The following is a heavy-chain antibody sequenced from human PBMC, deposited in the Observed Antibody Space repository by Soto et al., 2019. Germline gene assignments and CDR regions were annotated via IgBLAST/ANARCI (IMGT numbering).Heavy chain of an antibody. CDR3: ARVRLSIAVNDALDV. V-gene: IGHV3-23*01. D-gene: IGHD3-3*02. J-gene: IGHJ3*01. Sequence: EVHLLESGGGLVQPGGSLRLSCAASGFTFAGYSTMSWVRQAPGKGLEWVSSISGSGGSTYYADSVKGRFTISRDNSKRTLSLQMNSLRPEDTAVYYCARVRLSIAVNDALDVWGQGTTVTVSS. CDR2: ISGSGGST. CDR1: GFTFAGYST.